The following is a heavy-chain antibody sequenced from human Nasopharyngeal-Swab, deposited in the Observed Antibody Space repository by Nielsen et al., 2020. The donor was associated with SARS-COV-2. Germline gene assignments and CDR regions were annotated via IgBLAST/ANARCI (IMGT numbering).Heavy chain of an antibody. D-gene: IGHD1-1*01. CDR2: IWYDGSNK. V-gene: IGHV3-33*01. CDR3: TTGTTGNPTYYYYYGMDV. Sequence: WIRQPPGKGLEWVAVIWYDGSNKYYADSVKGRFTISRDNSKNTLYLQMNSLRAEDTAVYYCTTGTTGNPTYYYYYGMDVWGQGTTVTVS. J-gene: IGHJ6*02.